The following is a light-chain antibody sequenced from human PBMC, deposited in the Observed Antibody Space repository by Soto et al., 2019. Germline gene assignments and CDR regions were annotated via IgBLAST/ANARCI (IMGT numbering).Light chain of an antibody. J-gene: IGKJ1*01. CDR2: AAS. Sequence: AIRMTQSPSSLSASTGDRVTVTCRASQGISSYLAWYQQKPGKAPKLLIYAASTLQSGVPSRFSGSGSGTDFTLTISCPKSEDFATYYCQQYYSYPRTFGQGTKVEIK. V-gene: IGKV1-8*01. CDR3: QQYYSYPRT. CDR1: QGISSY.